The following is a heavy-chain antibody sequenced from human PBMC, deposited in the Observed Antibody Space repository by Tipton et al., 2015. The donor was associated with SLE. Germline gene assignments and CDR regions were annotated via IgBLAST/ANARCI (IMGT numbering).Heavy chain of an antibody. CDR3: AKDRRELRAFDI. Sequence: SLRLSCAASGFTFSSYAMSWVRQAPGKGLEWVSAISGSGSSTYYADSVKGRFTISRDNSKNTLYLQMNSLRTEDTAVYYCAKDRRELRAFDIWGQGTMVTVSS. J-gene: IGHJ3*02. CDR2: ISGSGSST. V-gene: IGHV3-23*01. CDR1: GFTFSSYA. D-gene: IGHD1-26*01.